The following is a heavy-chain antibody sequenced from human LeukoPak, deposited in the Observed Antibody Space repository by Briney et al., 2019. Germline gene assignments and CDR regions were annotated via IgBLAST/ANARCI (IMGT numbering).Heavy chain of an antibody. CDR1: GFTFGGSV. Sequence: GGPLRLSWAASGFTFGGSVMHWVRQASGKGLEWVGRIRSKANSYATAYAASVKGRFTISRDDSKNTAYLQMNSLKTEDTAVYYCTRRLDYWGQGTLVTVSS. CDR2: IRSKANSYAT. D-gene: IGHD4-11*01. J-gene: IGHJ4*02. V-gene: IGHV3-73*01. CDR3: TRRLDY.